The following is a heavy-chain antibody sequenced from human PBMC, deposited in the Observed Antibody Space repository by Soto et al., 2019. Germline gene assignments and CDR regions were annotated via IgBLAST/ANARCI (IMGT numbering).Heavy chain of an antibody. CDR1: GGSISSSSYY. CDR3: ARETRGSSWYVGHNWFDP. CDR2: IYYSGST. Sequence: QLQLQESGPGLVKPSETLSLTCTVSGGSISSSSYYWGWIRQPPGKGLEWIGSIYYSGSTYYNPSLKSRVTISVDTSKNQFSLKLSSVTAADTAVYYCARETRGSSWYVGHNWFDPWGQGTLVTVSS. V-gene: IGHV4-39*02. D-gene: IGHD6-13*01. J-gene: IGHJ5*02.